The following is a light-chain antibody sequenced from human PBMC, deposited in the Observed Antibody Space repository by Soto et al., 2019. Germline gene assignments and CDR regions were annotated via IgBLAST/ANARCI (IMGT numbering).Light chain of an antibody. Sequence: QSVLTQPPSASASLGASVTLTCTLSSGYSNYKVDWYHQRPGKGPRFVMRVGTGGIVGSKGDGIPDRFSVLGSGLNRYLTSKNIREEDESDYHGGADPGSGSNFVVRGVFGGGTKLTVL. CDR1: SGYSNYK. J-gene: IGLJ2*01. CDR3: GADPGSGSNFVVRGV. V-gene: IGLV9-49*01. CDR2: VGTGGIVG.